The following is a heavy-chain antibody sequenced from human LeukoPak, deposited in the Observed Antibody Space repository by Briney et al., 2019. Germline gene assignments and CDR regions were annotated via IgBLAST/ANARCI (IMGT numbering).Heavy chain of an antibody. V-gene: IGHV6-1*01. Sequence: SQTLSLTCAISGDSVSSNSAAWNWIRQSPSRGLEWLGRAYYRSKWYNDYAVSVKSRITINPDTSKNQFSLQLNSVTPEDTAVYYCARVHCSSTSCYTANWFDPWGQGTLVTVSS. CDR3: ARVHCSSTSCYTANWFDP. J-gene: IGHJ5*02. D-gene: IGHD2-2*02. CDR2: AYYRSKWYN. CDR1: GDSVSSNSAA.